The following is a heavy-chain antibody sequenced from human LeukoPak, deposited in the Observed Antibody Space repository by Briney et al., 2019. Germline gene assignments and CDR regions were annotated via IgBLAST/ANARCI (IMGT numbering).Heavy chain of an antibody. CDR1: GFTFSSYW. CDR2: IKQDGSER. D-gene: IGHD1-1*01. V-gene: IGHV3-7*01. CDR3: ARHQGTTGTTNHYFDY. Sequence: PGGSLRLPCAASGFTFSSYWMTWVRQAPGKGLEWVANIKQDGSERYYVDSVKGRFTIPRDSAKNSLYLQMNSLRAEDTAVYYCARHQGTTGTTNHYFDYWGQGTLVTVSS. J-gene: IGHJ4*02.